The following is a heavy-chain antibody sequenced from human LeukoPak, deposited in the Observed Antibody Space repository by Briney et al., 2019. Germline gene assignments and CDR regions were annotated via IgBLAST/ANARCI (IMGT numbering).Heavy chain of an antibody. D-gene: IGHD5-12*01. CDR2: VGISSGNT. V-gene: IGHV3-48*04. CDR1: GFTFSDYS. J-gene: IGHJ4*02. Sequence: GGSLRLSCAASGFTFSDYSMNWVRQAPGEGLEWISYVGISSGNTKYADSVKGRFTISGDSAKNSVFLQMNSLRVEDTAVYYCARDHRYAFDNWGQGTLVTVSS. CDR3: ARDHRYAFDN.